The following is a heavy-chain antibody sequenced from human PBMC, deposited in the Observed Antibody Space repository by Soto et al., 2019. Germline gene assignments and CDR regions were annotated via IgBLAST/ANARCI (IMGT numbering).Heavy chain of an antibody. D-gene: IGHD3-3*01. J-gene: IGHJ4*02. V-gene: IGHV4-59*01. CDR1: GDSIRSYY. CDR3: AGEGALATFGVV. CDR2: VYYGGST. Sequence: XGTLSLTCTVSGDSIRSYYWTWIRQPPGRGLEWIGHVYYGGSTNYNPSLQSRVTISLDTSKNQFSLRLTSMTAADAAVYYCAGEGALATFGVVWGQGTRVTVSS.